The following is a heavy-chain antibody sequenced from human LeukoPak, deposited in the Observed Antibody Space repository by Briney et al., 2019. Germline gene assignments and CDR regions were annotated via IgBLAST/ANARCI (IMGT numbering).Heavy chain of an antibody. V-gene: IGHV4-4*02. CDR3: ARGVVPAVGLDP. CDR1: GGSISSNNW. Sequence: SETLSLTCAVSGGSISSNNWWGWVRQPPGKGLEWIGEIYHSGSPNYNPSLKSRVTISVDKSRNHFSLNLSSVTAADTAVYYCARGVVPAVGLDPWGQGTLVTVSS. CDR2: IYHSGSP. J-gene: IGHJ5*02. D-gene: IGHD2-2*01.